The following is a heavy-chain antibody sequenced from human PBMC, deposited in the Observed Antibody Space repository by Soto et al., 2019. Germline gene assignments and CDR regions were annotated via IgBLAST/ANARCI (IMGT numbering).Heavy chain of an antibody. Sequence: GALRLSCAASGFTFSSYSMNSGRQAPGKGLEWVSSISSSSSYVYYANSVKGRFTISRDNTKNSLYLQMNSLRAEDTAVYYCARDSVVYDTFGGVIETTDYWGQGPLVTVSS. CDR3: ARDSVVYDTFGGVIETTDY. J-gene: IGHJ4*02. D-gene: IGHD3-16*02. CDR1: GFTFSSYS. CDR2: ISSSSSYV. V-gene: IGHV3-21*01.